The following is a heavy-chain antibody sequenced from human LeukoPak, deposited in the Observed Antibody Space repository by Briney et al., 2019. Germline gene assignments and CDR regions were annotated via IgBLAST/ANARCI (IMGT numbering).Heavy chain of an antibody. J-gene: IGHJ4*02. CDR3: ARRGSSGFLYYFDY. V-gene: IGHV4-39*01. CDR2: IHYGGTT. Sequence: SETLSLTCSVFGGSIRSSDDYWGWLRQPPGKGLEWIGRIHYGGTTYYNPSLKSRVTLSVDTSKSQFSLKLSSVTAADTAVYYCARRGSSGFLYYFDYWGQGILVTVSS. D-gene: IGHD6-19*01. CDR1: GGSIRSSDDY.